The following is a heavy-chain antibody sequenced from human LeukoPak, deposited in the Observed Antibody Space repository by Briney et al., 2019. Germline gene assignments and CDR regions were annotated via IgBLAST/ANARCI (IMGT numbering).Heavy chain of an antibody. CDR3: ARDSGSSSWEFDY. CDR1: GYSFTGYY. D-gene: IGHD6-13*01. J-gene: IGHJ4*02. Sequence: ASVKVSCKASGYSFTGYYIHWVRQAPGQGLEWMGWINPNSRGTTYAQQFQGRVTMTRDTSISTVYMEQTRLGSDDTAVYYCARDSGSSSWEFDYWGQGTLVTVSS. V-gene: IGHV1-2*02. CDR2: INPNSRGT.